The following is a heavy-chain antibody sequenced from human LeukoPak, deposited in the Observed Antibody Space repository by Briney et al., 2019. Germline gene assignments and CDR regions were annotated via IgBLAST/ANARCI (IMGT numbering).Heavy chain of an antibody. D-gene: IGHD3-10*01. CDR1: GFTFSSYW. CDR2: INSDGSST. J-gene: IGHJ6*03. CDR3: ARESLWFGEYGGYYYMDV. Sequence: GGSLRLSCAASGFTFSSYWMHWVRQAPGKGLVWVSRINSDGSSTSYADSVKGRFTISRDNAKNTLYLQMNSLRAEDTAVYYCARESLWFGEYGGYYYMDVWGKGTTVTVSS. V-gene: IGHV3-74*01.